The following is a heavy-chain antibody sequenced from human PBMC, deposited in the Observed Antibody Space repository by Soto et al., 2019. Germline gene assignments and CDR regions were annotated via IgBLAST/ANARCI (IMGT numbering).Heavy chain of an antibody. V-gene: IGHV3-53*01. CDR1: GFTVSSNY. J-gene: IGHJ6*02. Sequence: GGSLRLSCAASGFTVSSNYMSWVRQAPGKGLEWVSVIYSGGSTYYADSVKGRFTISRDNSKNTLYLQMNSLRAEDTAVYYCARVGIQLWLGYYYYGMDVWGQGTTVTVSS. CDR2: IYSGGST. CDR3: ARVGIQLWLGYYYYGMDV. D-gene: IGHD5-18*01.